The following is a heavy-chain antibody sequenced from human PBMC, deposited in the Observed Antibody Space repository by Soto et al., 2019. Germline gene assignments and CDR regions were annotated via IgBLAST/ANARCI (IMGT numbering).Heavy chain of an antibody. J-gene: IGHJ6*02. CDR2: VSFDGSNK. D-gene: IGHD2-15*01. V-gene: IGHV3-30-3*01. CDR1: GFTFSTHA. CDR3: ARGDREDILVVVGARPGEYGIDI. Sequence: PGGSLRLSCAASGFTFSTHAMHWVRQAPGKGLECVAIVSFDGSNKYYADSVKGRFTISRDNSKNTLYLHMNSLRPEDTGVYYCARGDREDILVVVGARPGEYGIDIWGQGTTVTVSS.